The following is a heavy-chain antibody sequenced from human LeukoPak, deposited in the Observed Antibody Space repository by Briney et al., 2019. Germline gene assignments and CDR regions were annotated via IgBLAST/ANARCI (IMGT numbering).Heavy chain of an antibody. CDR2: MYHSGTS. V-gene: IGHV4-38-2*01. CDR3: ARQVIGSHYHDY. Sequence: SETLSLTCAVSGYSISSDYYWGWIRPPPGKGLEWIGSMYHSGTSYYNPSLKSRVTVSLDTSKNQFSLRLSSVTAADTAVHYCARQVIGSHYHDYWGQGTLVTVSS. D-gene: IGHD1-26*01. CDR1: GYSISSDYY. J-gene: IGHJ4*02.